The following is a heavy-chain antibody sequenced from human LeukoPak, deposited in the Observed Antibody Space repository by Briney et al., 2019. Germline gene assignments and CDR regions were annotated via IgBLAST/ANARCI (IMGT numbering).Heavy chain of an antibody. D-gene: IGHD5-18*01. CDR1: GFTFSSYA. J-gene: IGHJ5*02. CDR3: AKDGYSYGYPEFCWFDP. CDR2: ISGSGGST. V-gene: IGHV3-23*01. Sequence: GGSLRLSCAVSGFTFSSYAMSWVRQAPGKGLEWVSAISGSGGSTYYADSVKGRFTISRDNSKNTLYLQMNSLRAEDTAVYYCAKDGYSYGYPEFCWFDPWGQGTLVTVSS.